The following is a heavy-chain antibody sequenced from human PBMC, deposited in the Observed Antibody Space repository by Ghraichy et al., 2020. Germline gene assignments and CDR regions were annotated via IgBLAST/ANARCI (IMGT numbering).Heavy chain of an antibody. J-gene: IGHJ4*02. CDR3: ARVVGLGDYSGGGYYFDY. Sequence: ASVKVSCKASGYTFTSYGISWVRQAPGQGLEWMGWISAYNGNTNYAQKLQGRVTMTTDTSTSTAYMELRSLRSDDTAVYYCARVVGLGDYSGGGYYFDYWGQGTLLTVPS. V-gene: IGHV1-18*04. CDR1: GYTFTSYG. D-gene: IGHD4-17*01. CDR2: ISAYNGNT.